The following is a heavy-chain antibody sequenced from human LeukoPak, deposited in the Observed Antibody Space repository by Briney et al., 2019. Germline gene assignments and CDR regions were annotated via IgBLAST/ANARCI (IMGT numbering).Heavy chain of an antibody. D-gene: IGHD3-22*01. Sequence: SETLSLTCAVYGGSFSGYYWSWIRQPPGKGLEWIGRIYTSGSTNYNPSLKSRVTMSVDTSKNQFSLKLSSVTAADTAVYYCARDRDSSGYYSMGYYYGMDVWGQGTTVTVSS. CDR2: IYTSGST. V-gene: IGHV4-4*07. CDR1: GGSFSGYY. CDR3: ARDRDSSGYYSMGYYYGMDV. J-gene: IGHJ6*02.